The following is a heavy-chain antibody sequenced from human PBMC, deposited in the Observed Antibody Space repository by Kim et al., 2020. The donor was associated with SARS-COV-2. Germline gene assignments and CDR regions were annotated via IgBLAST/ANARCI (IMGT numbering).Heavy chain of an antibody. CDR1: GFTFRSYG. Sequence: GGSLRLSCAASGFTFRSYGMHWVRQAPGMGLEWVAFISYDGGTEYYADSVRGRFTTSRDNFKDTLYMEMNSLRMEDSAVYYCAKVSSGYGDYVPFDYWG. V-gene: IGHV3-30*18. J-gene: IGHJ4*01. D-gene: IGHD4-17*01. CDR2: ISYDGGTE. CDR3: AKVSSGYGDYVPFDY.